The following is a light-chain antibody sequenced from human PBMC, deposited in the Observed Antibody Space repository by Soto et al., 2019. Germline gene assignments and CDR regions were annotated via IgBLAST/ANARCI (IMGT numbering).Light chain of an antibody. CDR1: QSISAW. CDR2: DAS. Sequence: DIQMTQSPSTLSASVGDRFTITCRASQSISAWLAWYQQKPGKAPKLLIYDASNLESGVPSRFSGSGSGTEFTLTISSLQPADFATYYCQQYNYYSWTFGQGTKVDIK. CDR3: QQYNYYSWT. J-gene: IGKJ1*01. V-gene: IGKV1-5*01.